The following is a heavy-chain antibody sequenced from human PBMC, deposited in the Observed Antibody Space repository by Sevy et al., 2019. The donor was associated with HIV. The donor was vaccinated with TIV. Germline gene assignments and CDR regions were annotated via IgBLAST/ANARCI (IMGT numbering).Heavy chain of an antibody. Sequence: ASVKVSCKTSGGTFSSHAFTWVRQAPGQGLEWMGGIIPLFDTVDYVQKFQGRVTITTDESRSTAYMELSSLRSEDRAVYYCARRSLRLGYCSRTSCYSAMDVWGQGTTVTVSS. CDR2: IIPLFDTV. CDR1: GGTFSSHA. CDR3: ARRSLRLGYCSRTSCYSAMDV. D-gene: IGHD2-2*02. J-gene: IGHJ6*02. V-gene: IGHV1-69*05.